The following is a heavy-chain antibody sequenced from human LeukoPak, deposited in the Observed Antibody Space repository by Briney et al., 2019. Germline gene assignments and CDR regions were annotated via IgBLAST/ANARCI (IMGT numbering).Heavy chain of an antibody. CDR3: ARRYSSSSFNWFDP. D-gene: IGHD6-6*01. CDR2: INHSGST. J-gene: IGHJ5*02. CDR1: GGSFSGYY. V-gene: IGHV4-34*01. Sequence: SETLSLTCAVYGGSFSGYYWSWIRQPPGKGLEWIGEINHSGSTNYNPSLKSRVTISVDTSKNQFSLKPSSVAAADTAVYYCARRYSSSSFNWFDPWGQGTLVTVSS.